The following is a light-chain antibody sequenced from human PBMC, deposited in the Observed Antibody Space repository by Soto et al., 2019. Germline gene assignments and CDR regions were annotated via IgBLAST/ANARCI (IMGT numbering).Light chain of an antibody. CDR2: AAS. Sequence: DIQMTQSPSSLSASVGDRVTITCRASQSISSYLNWYQQKPGKVPKLLIFAASSLQSGVPSRFRGSGSGTDFTLTISSLQPEDFATYYCQQSYNNPWTFGQGTKVDIK. V-gene: IGKV1-39*01. J-gene: IGKJ1*01. CDR1: QSISSY. CDR3: QQSYNNPWT.